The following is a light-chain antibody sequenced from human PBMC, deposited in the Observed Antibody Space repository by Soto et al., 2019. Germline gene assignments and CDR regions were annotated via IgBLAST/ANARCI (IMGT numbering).Light chain of an antibody. CDR2: EVV. J-gene: IGLJ1*01. Sequence: QSVLAHPPSASGSPGQSVTISCTGTKNDIGVYDFVSWYQHHPGKAPRLIIYEVVQRPSGVPDRFSGSKSGNTASLTVSGLQAADGADYFCKSYAGSNTYVFGSGTKVTVL. V-gene: IGLV2-8*01. CDR3: KSYAGSNTYV. CDR1: KNDIGVYDF.